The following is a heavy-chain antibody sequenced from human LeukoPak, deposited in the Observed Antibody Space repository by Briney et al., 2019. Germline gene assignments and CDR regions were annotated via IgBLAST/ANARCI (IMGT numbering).Heavy chain of an antibody. CDR2: INHSGST. J-gene: IGHJ5*02. V-gene: IGHV4-34*01. CDR1: GGSFSGYY. Sequence: SEALFLTCAGYGGSFSGYYWSWIRQPPGKGLEWIGEINHSGSTNYNPSLKSRVTISVDTSKNQFSLKLSSVTAADTAVYYCARISSSWYTPRWFDPWGQGTLVTVSS. D-gene: IGHD6-13*01. CDR3: ARISSSWYTPRWFDP.